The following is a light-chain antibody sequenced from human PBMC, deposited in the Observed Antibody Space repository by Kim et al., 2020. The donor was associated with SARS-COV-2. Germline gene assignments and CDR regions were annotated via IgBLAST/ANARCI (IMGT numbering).Light chain of an antibody. CDR2: AAS. CDR3: QQNHTATLHT. V-gene: IGKV1-39*01. J-gene: IGKJ4*01. Sequence: DIQMTQSPYSLSASVGDRVTIACRASQSISSYLNWYQQKPGKAPKLLIYAASSLQSGVPSRLSGSGSGTDFTLTISSLQPEYFATYYCQQNHTATLHTFGGGTKVDIK. CDR1: QSISSY.